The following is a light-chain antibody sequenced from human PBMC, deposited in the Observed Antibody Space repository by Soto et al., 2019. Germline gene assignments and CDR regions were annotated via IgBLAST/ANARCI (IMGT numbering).Light chain of an antibody. J-gene: IGLJ3*02. CDR1: SSDVGRYNL. Sequence: QSALTQPASVSGSPGQSITISCTGTSSDVGRYNLVSWYQQLPGKAPKLIIYEVNERPSGISDRFSGSKSGNTASLTISGLQDEDEADYFCCSYVGSSILMFGGGTKLT. CDR3: CSYVGSSILM. CDR2: EVN. V-gene: IGLV2-23*02.